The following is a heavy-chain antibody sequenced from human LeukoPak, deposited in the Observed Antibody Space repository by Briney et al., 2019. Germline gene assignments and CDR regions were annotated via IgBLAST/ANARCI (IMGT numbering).Heavy chain of an antibody. CDR3: AKDIVLIPAAAFDS. CDR2: VSGYGDVT. J-gene: IGHJ4*02. Sequence: GGSLRLSCAASGFIFSSYAMNWVRQAPGKGLEWVSGVSGYGDVTYYADSVKGRFTISRDNSKNTLYLQMNSLRADDTAVYYCAKDIVLIPAAAFDSWGQGTLVTVSS. V-gene: IGHV3-23*01. D-gene: IGHD2-2*01. CDR1: GFIFSSYA.